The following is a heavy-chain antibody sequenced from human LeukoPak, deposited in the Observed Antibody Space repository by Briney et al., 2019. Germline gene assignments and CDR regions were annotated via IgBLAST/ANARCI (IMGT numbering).Heavy chain of an antibody. CDR2: ISSTDAGT. V-gene: IGHV3-23*01. D-gene: IGHD2-21*01. J-gene: IGHJ4*02. CDR1: GFSLSSYA. CDR3: AKAPVTSCRGAYCYPFDY. Sequence: GGSLRLSCAASGFSLSSYAMSWVRQAPGKGLEWVSAISSTDAGTYHADSVRGRFTISRDGSKNTLYLQMNSLRAEDAAVYYCAKAPVTSCRGAYCYPFDYWGQGTLVTVSS.